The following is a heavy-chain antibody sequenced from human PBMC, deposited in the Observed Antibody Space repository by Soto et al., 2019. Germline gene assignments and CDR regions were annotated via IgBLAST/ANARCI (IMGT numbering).Heavy chain of an antibody. D-gene: IGHD2-8*01. CDR2: ISKDGDKK. CDR3: AREWRVANPGY. V-gene: IGHV3-30-3*01. CDR1: GFTFSNYS. J-gene: IGHJ4*02. Sequence: PGGSLRLSCAASGFTFSNYSMHWVRQAPGKGLEWVAVISKDGDKKYYADSVKGRLTISRDNSKNMLYLQMNSLRPEDTAVYYCAREWRVANPGYGGQGTQVTVSS.